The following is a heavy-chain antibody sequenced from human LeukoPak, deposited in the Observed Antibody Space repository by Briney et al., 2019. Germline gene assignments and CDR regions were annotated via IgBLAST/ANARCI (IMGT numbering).Heavy chain of an antibody. Sequence: SETLSLTCTVSGGSISGYYWSWIRQPPGKGLEWIGEINHSGSTNYNPSLKSRVTISVDTSKNQFSLKLSSVTAADTAVYYCARHVGDYWGQGTLVTVSS. CDR2: INHSGST. D-gene: IGHD3-10*01. CDR3: ARHVGDY. J-gene: IGHJ4*02. CDR1: GGSISGYY. V-gene: IGHV4-34*01.